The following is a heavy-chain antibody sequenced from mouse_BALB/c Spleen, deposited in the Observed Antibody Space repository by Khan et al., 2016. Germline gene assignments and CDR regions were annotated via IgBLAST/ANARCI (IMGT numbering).Heavy chain of an antibody. CDR1: GYTFTNYG. CDR3: AEDYYGSNWFAY. D-gene: IGHD1-1*01. J-gene: IGHJ3*01. Sequence: QIQLVQSGPELKKPGETVKISCKASGYTFTNYGMNWVKQAPGKGLKWMGWINTNTGEPTYAEEVKGRFDVSLETSASTAYLQINNLKNEDTATYFCAEDYYGSNWFAYWGQGTLVTVSA. V-gene: IGHV9-3*02. CDR2: INTNTGEP.